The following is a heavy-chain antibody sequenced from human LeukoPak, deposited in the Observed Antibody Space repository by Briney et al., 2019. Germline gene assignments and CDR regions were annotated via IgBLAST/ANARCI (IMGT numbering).Heavy chain of an antibody. V-gene: IGHV3-7*01. CDR1: GFTFSSYW. Sequence: GGSLRLSCAASGFTFSSYWMSWVRQAPGKGLEWEANIKQDGSETYYVDSVKGRFTISRDNAKNLLYLEMNSLRAEDTALYYCARVDGSSSCPDYWGQGTLVTVSS. CDR3: ARVDGSSSCPDY. CDR2: IKQDGSET. J-gene: IGHJ4*02. D-gene: IGHD6-13*01.